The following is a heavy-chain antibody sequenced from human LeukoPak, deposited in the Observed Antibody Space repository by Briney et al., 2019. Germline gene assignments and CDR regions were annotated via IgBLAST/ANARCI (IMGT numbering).Heavy chain of an antibody. Sequence: GGSLRLSCAASGFTVSAKYMSWVRQGPGKGLDWISSIYSDGGTNYADSVKGRFTVSRDSSKNTLYLQLNSLRPEDTGLYYCARERRRDGYNYKDYWGQGTQVSVSS. CDR1: GFTVSAKY. V-gene: IGHV3-66*02. J-gene: IGHJ4*02. D-gene: IGHD5-24*01. CDR3: ARERRRDGYNYKDY. CDR2: IYSDGGT.